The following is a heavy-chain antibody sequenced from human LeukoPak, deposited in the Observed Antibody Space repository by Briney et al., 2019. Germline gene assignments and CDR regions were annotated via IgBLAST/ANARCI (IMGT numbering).Heavy chain of an antibody. Sequence: SETLSLTCTVSGGSISSYYWSWIRQPPGKGLEWIGYIYYSGSTNYNPSLKSRVTISVDTSKNQFSLKLSSVTAADTAVYYCARNGATIPRDWFDPWGQGTLVTVSS. J-gene: IGHJ5*02. V-gene: IGHV4-59*01. CDR3: ARNGATIPRDWFDP. CDR1: GGSISSYY. CDR2: IYYSGST. D-gene: IGHD5-24*01.